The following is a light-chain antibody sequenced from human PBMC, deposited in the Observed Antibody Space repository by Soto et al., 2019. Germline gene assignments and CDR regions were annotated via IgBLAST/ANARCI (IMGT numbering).Light chain of an antibody. V-gene: IGLV2-14*01. J-gene: IGLJ3*02. Sequence: QSALTQPASVSGPPGQTFTISCTGTSSDIGGYNYVSWYQQHPGKAPKLMIYEVTNRPSGVSSRFSGSKSGNTASLTISVLQAEDEADYYCSSYTSSSTLVFGGGTKLTVL. CDR2: EVT. CDR3: SSYTSSSTLV. CDR1: SSDIGGYNY.